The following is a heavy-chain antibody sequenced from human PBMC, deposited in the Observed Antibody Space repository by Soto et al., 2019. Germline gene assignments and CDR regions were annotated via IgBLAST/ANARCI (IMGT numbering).Heavy chain of an antibody. CDR1: GFTFDDYA. CDR2: ISWNSGSI. J-gene: IGHJ5*02. D-gene: IGHD6-13*01. V-gene: IGHV3-9*01. Sequence: EVRLVESGGGLVQPGRSLRLSCAASGFTFDDYAMHWVRQAPGKGLEWVSGISWNSGSIGYADSVKGRFTISRDNAKNSLYLQMNSLRAEDTALYYCAKDIWQQLEGWFDPWGQGTLVTVSS. CDR3: AKDIWQQLEGWFDP.